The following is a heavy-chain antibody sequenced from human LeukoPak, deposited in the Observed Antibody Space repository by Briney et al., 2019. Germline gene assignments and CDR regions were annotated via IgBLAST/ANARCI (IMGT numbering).Heavy chain of an antibody. CDR1: GYTFTSYG. CDR2: ISAYNGNT. CDR3: ARDTGATPAYYYYYYMDV. V-gene: IGHV1-18*01. D-gene: IGHD1-26*01. J-gene: IGHJ6*03. Sequence: ASVKVSCKASGYTFTSYGISWVRQAPGQGLEWMGWISAYNGNTNYAQKLQGRVTMTTDTSTSTAYMELRSLRSDDTAVYYCARDTGATPAYYYYYYMDVWGKGTTVTVSS.